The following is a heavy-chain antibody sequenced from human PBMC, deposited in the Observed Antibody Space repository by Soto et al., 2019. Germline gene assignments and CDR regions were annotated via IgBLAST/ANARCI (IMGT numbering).Heavy chain of an antibody. CDR3: ARPPSGTYLPYFEH. CDR2: MSYDGSNY. V-gene: IGHV3-30-3*01. Sequence: QVQLVESGGQVVQPGTSLRLSCAASGFAFNKFPMHWVRQAPGKGLEWVAVMSYDGSNYYCADSVKGRFTFSRDNSKNTLYLQMNILRSEDTAVYYCARPPSGTYLPYFEHWGPGTLVTVSS. CDR1: GFAFNKFP. J-gene: IGHJ4*02. D-gene: IGHD1-26*01.